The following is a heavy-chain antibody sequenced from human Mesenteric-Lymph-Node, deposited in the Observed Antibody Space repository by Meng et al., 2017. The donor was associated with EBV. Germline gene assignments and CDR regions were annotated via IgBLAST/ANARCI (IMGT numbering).Heavy chain of an antibody. CDR3: ARATVTRNWFDP. J-gene: IGHJ5*02. CDR1: GYKFITYY. D-gene: IGHD4-11*01. Sequence: QGHLVQSGAEVKKPGSSVKVSCKASGYKFITYYIHWVRQAPGQGLEWMGIINPSVGSTTYAQKFQGRVSMTSDASTSTVYMELNSLRSEDTAIYYCARATVTRNWFDPWGQGTLVTVLL. V-gene: IGHV1-46*01. CDR2: INPSVGST.